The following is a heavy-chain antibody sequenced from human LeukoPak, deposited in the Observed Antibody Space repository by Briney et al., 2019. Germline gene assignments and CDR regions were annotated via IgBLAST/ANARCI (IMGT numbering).Heavy chain of an antibody. Sequence: SETLSLTCTVSGGSISPNLWSWIRQPPGKGLEWIGYVQYSGDTHYNPSLESRVTISVDTFKNQVSLKLISVTAADTAVYYCARHVLRSGTVFGVWGQGTLVTVSS. CDR3: ARHVLRSGTVFGV. J-gene: IGHJ4*02. CDR1: GGSISPNL. D-gene: IGHD2-8*01. V-gene: IGHV4-59*08. CDR2: VQYSGDT.